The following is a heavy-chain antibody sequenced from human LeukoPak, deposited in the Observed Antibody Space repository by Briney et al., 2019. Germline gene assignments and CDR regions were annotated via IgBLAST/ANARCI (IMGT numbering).Heavy chain of an antibody. CDR3: ARVAIFGVVRRSFDP. D-gene: IGHD3-3*01. J-gene: IGHJ5*02. CDR1: GGSISSSSYY. CDR2: IYYSGST. Sequence: SETLSLTCTVSGGSISSSSYYWGWIRQPPGKGLEWIGSIYYSGSTYYNPSLKSRVTISVDTSKSQFSLKLSSVTAADTAVYYCARVAIFGVVRRSFDPWGREPWSPSPQ. V-gene: IGHV4-39*07.